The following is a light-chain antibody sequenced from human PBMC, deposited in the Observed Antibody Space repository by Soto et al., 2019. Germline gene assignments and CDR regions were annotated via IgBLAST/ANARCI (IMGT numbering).Light chain of an antibody. CDR1: SSDVGGYNY. CDR3: SSYTSSSTLDV. Sequence: QSALTQPASLSGSPGQSITISCTGTSSDVGGYNYVSWYQQHPGKAPKPMIYEVSNRPSGVSNRFSGSKSGNTASLTISGLQAGDEADYYCSSYTSSSTLDVFGTGTKVTVL. CDR2: EVS. V-gene: IGLV2-14*01. J-gene: IGLJ1*01.